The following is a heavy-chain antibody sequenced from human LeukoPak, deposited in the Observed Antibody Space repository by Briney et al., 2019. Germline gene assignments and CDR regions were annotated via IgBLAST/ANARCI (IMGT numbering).Heavy chain of an antibody. D-gene: IGHD3-10*02. Sequence: GGSLRLSCAASGFTFSSYGMNWVRQAPGKGLEWVSYISSSGSTIYYADSVKGRFTISRDNAKNSLYLQMNSLRAEDTAVYYCAELGITMIGGVWGKGTTVAISS. V-gene: IGHV3-48*03. CDR2: ISSSGSTI. CDR3: AELGITMIGGV. J-gene: IGHJ6*04. CDR1: GFTFSSYG.